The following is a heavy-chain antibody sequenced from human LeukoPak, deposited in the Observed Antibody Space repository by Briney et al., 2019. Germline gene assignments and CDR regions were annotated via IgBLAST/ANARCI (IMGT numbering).Heavy chain of an antibody. D-gene: IGHD2/OR15-2a*01. CDR2: IKQDGSEK. CDR1: GFTFSSYS. Sequence: GGSLRLSCAASGFTFSSYSMNWVRQAPGKGLEWVANIKQDGSEKYYVDSVKGRFTISRDNAKNSLYLQMNSLRAEDTAVYYCARLYGPEDYWGQGTLVTVSS. CDR3: ARLYGPEDY. V-gene: IGHV3-7*01. J-gene: IGHJ4*02.